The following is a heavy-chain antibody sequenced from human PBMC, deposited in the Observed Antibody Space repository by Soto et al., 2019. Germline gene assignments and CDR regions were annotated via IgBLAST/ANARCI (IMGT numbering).Heavy chain of an antibody. V-gene: IGHV1-69*01. D-gene: IGHD3-22*01. J-gene: IGHJ6*02. CDR2: IIPIFGTP. CDR1: GGAFRSYV. CDR3: ASSGYLYAMDV. Sequence: QVQLLQSGAEVKKSGSSVKVSCKASGGAFRSYVVNWVRQVPGQGLEWMGGIIPIFGTPKYAQKFQGRVTITADESASTVYMELSSLRSDYTAVYYCASSGYLYAMDVGGQGTTVTVSS.